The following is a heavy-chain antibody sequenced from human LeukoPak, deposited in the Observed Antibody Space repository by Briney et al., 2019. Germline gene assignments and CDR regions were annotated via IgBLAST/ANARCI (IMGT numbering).Heavy chain of an antibody. D-gene: IGHD3-22*01. V-gene: IGHV1-2*02. Sequence: ASVKVSCKASGYTFTDYYMHWVRQAPGQGPEWMGWINPKSGGTNIAQKFQGRVTMTRDTSISTAYMELSRLTSGDTAMFYCVKILRSGYDYYFGHWGQGSLVTVSS. CDR1: GYTFTDYY. CDR3: VKILRSGYDYYFGH. J-gene: IGHJ4*02. CDR2: INPKSGGT.